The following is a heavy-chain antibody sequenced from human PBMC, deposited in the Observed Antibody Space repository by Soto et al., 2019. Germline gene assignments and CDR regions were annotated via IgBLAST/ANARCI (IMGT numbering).Heavy chain of an antibody. J-gene: IGHJ4*02. CDR1: GFSVSTNY. D-gene: IGHD5-12*01. V-gene: IGHV3-53*04. Sequence: EVQLVDSGGGLVQPGGSLRLSCAVSGFSVSTNYMTWVRQTPGKGLEWVSVLYSGAYTNYADSVKGRFTISRHESKNIVYLQTNSLRPEDTAMYYCARGLHIDSADDSDYWGQVTLVSVAS. CDR3: ARGLHIDSADDSDY. CDR2: LYSGAYT.